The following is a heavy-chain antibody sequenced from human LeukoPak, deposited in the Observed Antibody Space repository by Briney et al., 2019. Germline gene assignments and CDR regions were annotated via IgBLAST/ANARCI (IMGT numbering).Heavy chain of an antibody. CDR3: ARQPDSSGYSWFDP. J-gene: IGHJ5*02. D-gene: IGHD3-22*01. Sequence: GESLKISCNGPGYSFTSYWIGWVRQMPGKGLEWMGIIYPGDSDTRYSPSFQGQVTISADKSISTAYLQWSSLKASDTAMYYCARQPDSSGYSWFDPWGQGTLVTVSS. CDR1: GYSFTSYW. CDR2: IYPGDSDT. V-gene: IGHV5-51*01.